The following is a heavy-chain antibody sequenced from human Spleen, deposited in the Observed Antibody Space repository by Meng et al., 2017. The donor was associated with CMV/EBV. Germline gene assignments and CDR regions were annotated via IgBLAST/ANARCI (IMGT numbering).Heavy chain of an antibody. Sequence: GGSLRLSCAASGFNFDSFGMTWVRQAPGKGLEWVSHISGSAYRTEYADSVKGRFTISRDNSKNTLSLQMDSLRPDDTAVYYCAKDPIACTNAVCYQYYFDYWGQGTLVTVSS. CDR3: AKDPIACTNAVCYQYYFDY. D-gene: IGHD2-8*01. CDR2: ISGSAYRT. J-gene: IGHJ4*02. V-gene: IGHV3-23*01. CDR1: GFNFDSFG.